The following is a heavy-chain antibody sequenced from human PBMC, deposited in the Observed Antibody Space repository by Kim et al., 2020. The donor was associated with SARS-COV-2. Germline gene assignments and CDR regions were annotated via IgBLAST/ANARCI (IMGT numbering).Heavy chain of an antibody. CDR3: ARRTYCSSTSCDIVGGFDY. CDR2: INTNTGNP. V-gene: IGHV7-4-1*02. J-gene: IGHJ4*02. Sequence: ASVKVYCKASGYTFTNYAMNWVRQAPGQGLEWMGWINTNTGNPTYAQGFTGRFVFSLDTSVSTAYLQISSLKAEDTAVYYCARRTYCSSTSCDIVGGFDYWGQGTLGTVSS. D-gene: IGHD2-2*01. CDR1: GYTFTNYA.